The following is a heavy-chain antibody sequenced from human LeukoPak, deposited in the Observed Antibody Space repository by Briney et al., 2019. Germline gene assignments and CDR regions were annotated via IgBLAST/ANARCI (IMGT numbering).Heavy chain of an antibody. CDR1: GFTFDDYA. Sequence: GGSLRLSCAASGFTFDDYAMHWVRQAPGKGLEWVSGISWNSGSIGYADSVKGRFTISRDNAKNSLYLQMNSLRAEATALYYCAKAYGSGTLWSNAFDIWGQGTMVTVSS. CDR2: ISWNSGSI. D-gene: IGHD3-10*01. CDR3: AKAYGSGTLWSNAFDI. V-gene: IGHV3-9*01. J-gene: IGHJ3*02.